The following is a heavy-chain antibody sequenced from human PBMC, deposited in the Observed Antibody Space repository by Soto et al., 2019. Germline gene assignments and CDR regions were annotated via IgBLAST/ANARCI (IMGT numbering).Heavy chain of an antibody. D-gene: IGHD6-13*01. CDR1: EFTFSSYE. J-gene: IGHJ4*02. Sequence: EVQLVESGGGLVQPGGSLRLSCVASEFTFSSYEMNWVRQAPGKGLEWVSYISSSGTTIYSTDSVKGRFTISRDNAKKSLYLQMNSLRAEDTAVYYCVRFGGAAAGPGDYWGQGTLVTVSA. V-gene: IGHV3-48*03. CDR2: ISSSGTTI. CDR3: VRFGGAAAGPGDY.